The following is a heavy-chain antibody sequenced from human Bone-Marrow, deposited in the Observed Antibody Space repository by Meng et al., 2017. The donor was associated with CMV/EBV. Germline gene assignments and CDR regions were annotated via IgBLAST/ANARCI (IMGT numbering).Heavy chain of an antibody. CDR2: ISGSGGST. CDR3: AKLLALGCSSTSCYTGDY. CDR1: GFTVSSNY. V-gene: IGHV3-23*01. J-gene: IGHJ4*02. D-gene: IGHD2-2*02. Sequence: GGSLRLSCAASGFTVSSNYMSWVRQAPGKGLEWVSAISGSGGSTYYADSVKGRFTISRDNSKNTLYLQMNSLRAEDTAVYYCAKLLALGCSSTSCYTGDYWGQGTLVTVSS.